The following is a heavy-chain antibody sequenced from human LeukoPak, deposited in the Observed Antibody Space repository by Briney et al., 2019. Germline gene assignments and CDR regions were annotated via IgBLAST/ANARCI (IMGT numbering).Heavy chain of an antibody. Sequence: SETLSLTCTVSGGSISSSSYYWGWIRQPPGKGLEWIGSIYYSGSTYYNPSLKSRVTISVDTSKSQFSLKLSSVTAADTAVYYCARQLTTVTTRGTFDYWGQGTLVTVSS. CDR2: IYYSGST. V-gene: IGHV4-39*01. J-gene: IGHJ4*02. CDR3: ARQLTTVTTRGTFDY. CDR1: GGSISSSSYY. D-gene: IGHD4-17*01.